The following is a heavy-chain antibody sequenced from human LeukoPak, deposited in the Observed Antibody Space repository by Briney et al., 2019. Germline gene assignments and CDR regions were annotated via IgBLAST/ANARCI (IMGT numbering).Heavy chain of an antibody. CDR2: ISGGGGNT. CDR3: GKNRYSGSLSPFDI. CDR1: KFSFSSYA. J-gene: IGHJ3*02. Sequence: GGSLRLSWAASKFSFSSYAMSWVRQAPGKGLEWVSAISGGGGNTYYADSVKGRFTISRDNSKNTLYLQMNSLRAEDTAVYYCGKNRYSGSLSPFDIWGQGTMVTVSS. V-gene: IGHV3-23*01. D-gene: IGHD1-26*01.